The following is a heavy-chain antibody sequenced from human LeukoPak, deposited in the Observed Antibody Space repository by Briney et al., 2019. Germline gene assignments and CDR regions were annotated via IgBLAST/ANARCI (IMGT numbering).Heavy chain of an antibody. D-gene: IGHD2-21*02. Sequence: GGSLRLSCAASGFTFSSYGMHWVRQAPGKGLEWLAVISYDGSNKYYADSVKGHFTISRDNSRNTLYLQMNSLRVEDTAVYFCANVRGRTARDYFDSWGQGTLATVSS. J-gene: IGHJ4*02. CDR2: ISYDGSNK. V-gene: IGHV3-30*18. CDR3: ANVRGRTARDYFDS. CDR1: GFTFSSYG.